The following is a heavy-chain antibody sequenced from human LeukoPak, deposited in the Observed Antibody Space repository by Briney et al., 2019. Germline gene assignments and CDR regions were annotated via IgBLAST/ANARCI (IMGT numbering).Heavy chain of an antibody. CDR2: ISSSSSYI. D-gene: IGHD1-7*01. J-gene: IGHJ3*02. Sequence: GGSLRLSCAASGFTFSSYSMNWVRQAPGKGLEWVSSISSSSSYIYYADSVKGRFTISRDNSKNTLYLQMNSLRAEDTAVYYCARDSVNWNSHHDAFDIWGQGTMVTVSS. V-gene: IGHV3-21*01. CDR3: ARDSVNWNSHHDAFDI. CDR1: GFTFSSYS.